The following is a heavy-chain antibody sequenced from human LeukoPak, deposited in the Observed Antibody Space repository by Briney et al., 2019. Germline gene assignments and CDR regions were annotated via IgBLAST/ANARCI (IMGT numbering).Heavy chain of an antibody. CDR1: GFTFSVYE. J-gene: IGHJ4*02. D-gene: IGHD6-19*01. CDR2: ISSSGAYT. CDR3: ARDREARLVHFDY. V-gene: IGHV3-48*03. Sequence: QPGGSLRLSCAASGFTFSVYEMNWVRQAPGKGLEWVSYISSSGAYTNYADSVKGRFTISRDNAKNSLYLQMDSLRAEDTAVYYCARDREARLVHFDYWGQGTLVTVSS.